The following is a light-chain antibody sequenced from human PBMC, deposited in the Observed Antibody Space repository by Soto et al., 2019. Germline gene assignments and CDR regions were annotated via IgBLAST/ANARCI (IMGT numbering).Light chain of an antibody. J-gene: IGKJ5*01. CDR1: QSVTKNN. V-gene: IGKV3-20*01. Sequence: EIVMTQSSVSLSLPSRQIATLSCRSSQSVTKNNLNWYQQKPGQAPRLLIYGASIRATRIPDRFSGSGSETDFTLTISRLEPEDFALYYCQQYGSSAPINCGQGTRLEIK. CDR3: QQYGSSAPIN. CDR2: GAS.